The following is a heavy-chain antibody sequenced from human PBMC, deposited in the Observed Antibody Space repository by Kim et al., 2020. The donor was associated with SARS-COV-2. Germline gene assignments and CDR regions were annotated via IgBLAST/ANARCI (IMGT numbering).Heavy chain of an antibody. CDR3: ARESGYCTGGTCYPTGMDV. D-gene: IGHD2-15*01. CDR1: GFSFSSYG. Sequence: GGSLRLSCAASGFSFSSYGMHWVRQAPGKGLEWVAVISYDGSHQFYVDSMKGRFTISRDNSKNTLDLQINSLRPEDTAVYYCARESGYCTGGTCYPTGMDVWSQGPTVTVSS. J-gene: IGHJ6*02. CDR2: ISYDGSHQ. V-gene: IGHV3-30*03.